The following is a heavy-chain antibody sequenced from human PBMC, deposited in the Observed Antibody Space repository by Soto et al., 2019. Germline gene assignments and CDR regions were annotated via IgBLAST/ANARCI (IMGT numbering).Heavy chain of an antibody. D-gene: IGHD1-7*01. CDR3: ARVRLELQDYYSMDV. Sequence: ASVKVSCKATDYTFTSYGISWVRQAPGQGLEWMGWISAYSGNTNYAPKIQGRVTMTTDTSTSTAYMELRSLRSDDTAVYYCARVRLELQDYYSMDVWGQGTTVTVSS. CDR2: ISAYSGNT. V-gene: IGHV1-18*01. CDR1: DYTFTSYG. J-gene: IGHJ6*02.